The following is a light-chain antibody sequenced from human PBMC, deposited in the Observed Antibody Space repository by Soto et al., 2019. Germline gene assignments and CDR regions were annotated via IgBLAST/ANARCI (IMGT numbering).Light chain of an antibody. J-gene: IGKJ1*01. CDR2: AAS. CDR3: QQSYSTLVWT. CDR1: QTISSW. V-gene: IGKV1-39*01. Sequence: DIQMTQSPSTLSGSVGDRVTITCRASQTISSWLAWYQQKPGKAPKLLISAASSLQSGVPPRFSGSGSGTDFTLTISSLQPEDFATYYCQQSYSTLVWTFGQGTKVDIK.